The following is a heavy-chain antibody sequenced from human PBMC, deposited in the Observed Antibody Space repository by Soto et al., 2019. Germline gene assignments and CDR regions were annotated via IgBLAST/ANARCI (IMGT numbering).Heavy chain of an antibody. J-gene: IGHJ4*02. Sequence: QPPGKGLGWIGEINHSGSTNYNPSLKSRATISVDTSKNQFSLKLSSVTAADTAVYYCASSTYYYGSGALGYWGQGTLVTVSS. V-gene: IGHV4-34*01. D-gene: IGHD3-10*01. CDR3: ASSTYYYGSGALGY. CDR2: INHSGST.